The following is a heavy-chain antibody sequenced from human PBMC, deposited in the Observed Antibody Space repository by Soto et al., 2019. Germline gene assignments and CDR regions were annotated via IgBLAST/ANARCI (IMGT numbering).Heavy chain of an antibody. D-gene: IGHD6-13*01. J-gene: IGHJ4*02. V-gene: IGHV5-51*01. CDR3: ARSPRSSPYFDY. Sequence: GESLKIYCQSSGYTFYNFWIGWVRQLPGKGLEWMGIIYPGDHETRYSPSFHGKVTISADRSINTAYLQWNSLEASDTAFYFCARSPRSSPYFDYWGQGALVTVSS. CDR2: IYPGDHET. CDR1: GYTFYNFW.